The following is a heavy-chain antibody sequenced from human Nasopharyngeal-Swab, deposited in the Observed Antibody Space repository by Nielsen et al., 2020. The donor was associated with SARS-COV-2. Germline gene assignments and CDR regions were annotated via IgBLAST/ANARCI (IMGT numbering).Heavy chain of an antibody. CDR3: ARGFRSSSSWRGYYGMDV. J-gene: IGHJ6*02. Sequence: SETLSLTCAVYGGSFSGYYWSWIRQPPGKGLEWIGEINHSGSTNYNPSLKSRVTISVDTSKNQFSLKLSSVTAADTAVYYCARGFRSSSSWRGYYGMDVWGQGTTVTVSS. CDR1: GGSFSGYY. D-gene: IGHD6-13*01. V-gene: IGHV4-34*01. CDR2: INHSGST.